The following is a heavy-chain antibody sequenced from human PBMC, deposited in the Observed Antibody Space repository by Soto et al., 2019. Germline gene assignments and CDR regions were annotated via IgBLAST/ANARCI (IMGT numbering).Heavy chain of an antibody. J-gene: IGHJ4*02. CDR2: INPNSGGT. CDR3: ARDPLDSSGWQYFDD. V-gene: IGHV1-2*02. CDR1: GYTFTCYY. Sequence: EASATVSSRASGYTFTCYYMHWLRQAPGQGREWMGWINPNSGGTNYAQKFQGGVTMTRDTSISTAYMELSRLRSDDTAVYYCARDPLDSSGWQYFDDWGQGTLVTVSS. D-gene: IGHD6-19*01.